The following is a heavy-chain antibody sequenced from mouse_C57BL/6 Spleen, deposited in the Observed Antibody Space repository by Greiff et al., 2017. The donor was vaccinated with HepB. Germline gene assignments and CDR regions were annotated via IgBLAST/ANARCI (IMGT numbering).Heavy chain of an antibody. CDR2: IDPETGGT. Sequence: VQLQQSGAELVRPGASVTLSCKASGYTFTDYEMHWVKQTPVHGLEWIGAIDPETGGTAYNQKFKGKAILTADKSSSTAYMELRSLTSEDSAVYYCTRFDYIGDYYAMDYWGQGTSVTVSS. D-gene: IGHD1-3*01. J-gene: IGHJ4*01. V-gene: IGHV1-15*01. CDR3: TRFDYIGDYYAMDY. CDR1: GYTFTDYE.